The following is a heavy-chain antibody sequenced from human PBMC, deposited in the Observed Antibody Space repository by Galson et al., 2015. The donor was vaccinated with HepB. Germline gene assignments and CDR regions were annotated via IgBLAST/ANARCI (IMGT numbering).Heavy chain of an antibody. J-gene: IGHJ4*02. D-gene: IGHD7-27*01. V-gene: IGHV3-74*01. CDR1: GSTFNSHW. Sequence: SVRLSCAASGSTFNSHWMHWVRQAPGKGLVWVSRIDRDGTITTYADSVKGRFTISRDNAKNTLYLQMHSVRAEDTAVYYCTREVWGSYYFDSWGRGTLVTVSS. CDR2: IDRDGTIT. CDR3: TREVWGSYYFDS.